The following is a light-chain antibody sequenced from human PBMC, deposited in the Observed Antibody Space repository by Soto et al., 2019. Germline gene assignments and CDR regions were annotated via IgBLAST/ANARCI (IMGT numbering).Light chain of an antibody. CDR3: AAWDDNLNAYV. Sequence: QSVLTQPPSASSTPGQTVTISCSGSTSNIGTFYVYWYQHLPGTAPKLLIYLGDQRASGVSDRFSGSKSGTSASLAINGLRSDDESDYYCAAWDDNLNAYVFGRGTKLTVL. J-gene: IGLJ1*01. CDR2: LGD. CDR1: TSNIGTFY. V-gene: IGLV1-47*02.